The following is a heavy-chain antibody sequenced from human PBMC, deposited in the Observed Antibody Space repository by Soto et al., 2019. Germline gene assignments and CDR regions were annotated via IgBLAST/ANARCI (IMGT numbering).Heavy chain of an antibody. CDR1: GFTFNNYA. Sequence: EVQLLESGGGLVQPGGSLRLSCAASGFTFNNYAMTWVRQAPGKGLEWASAISGGGDTTSYADSVKGRFTVSRDGSKNTLYLQMSSLRAEDTALYYCAKGRGGSGSLTPRVDFWGKGTLVTVSS. J-gene: IGHJ4*02. D-gene: IGHD3-10*01. V-gene: IGHV3-23*01. CDR3: AKGRGGSGSLTPRVDF. CDR2: ISGGGDTT.